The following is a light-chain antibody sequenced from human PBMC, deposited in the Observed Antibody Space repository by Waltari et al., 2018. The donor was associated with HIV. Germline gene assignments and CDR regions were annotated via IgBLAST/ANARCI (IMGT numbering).Light chain of an antibody. Sequence: QSVLTQPPSASGTPGQRVTISCSGSTPNIGSSTVNWYQQFSRAAPKLLIYADAQRPSVVPDRFSGSKSGTSASLVISGLQSEDEADYYCSTWDDRLNGVVFGGGTRLTVV. J-gene: IGLJ2*01. V-gene: IGLV1-44*01. CDR2: ADA. CDR1: TPNIGSST. CDR3: STWDDRLNGVV.